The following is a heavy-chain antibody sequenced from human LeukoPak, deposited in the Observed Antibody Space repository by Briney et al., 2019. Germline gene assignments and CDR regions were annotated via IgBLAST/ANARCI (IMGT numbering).Heavy chain of an antibody. D-gene: IGHD1-26*01. J-gene: IGHJ4*02. CDR1: GGSISSYY. Sequence: TSETLSLTCTVSGGSISSYYWSWIRQPPGKGLEWIGYIYYSGSTNYNPSLKSRVTISVDTSKNQFSLKLSSVTAADTAVYYCARGDSGSYYGFDYWGQGTLVTVSS. CDR3: ARGDSGSYYGFDY. CDR2: IYYSGST. V-gene: IGHV4-59*01.